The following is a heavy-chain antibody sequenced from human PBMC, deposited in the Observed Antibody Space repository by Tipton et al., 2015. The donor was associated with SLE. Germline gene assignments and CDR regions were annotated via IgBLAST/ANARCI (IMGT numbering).Heavy chain of an antibody. CDR3: VRSAGPFDY. CDR1: GFTFSGYR. J-gene: IGHJ4*02. CDR2: ISSSSSSI. Sequence: SLRLSCEASGFTFSGYRMNWVRQAPGKGLEWVSSISSSSSSIYYADSVKGRFTISRDNARTSLLLQMSSLRAEDTATYYCVRSAGPFDYWGQGALVTVSS. V-gene: IGHV3-21*01.